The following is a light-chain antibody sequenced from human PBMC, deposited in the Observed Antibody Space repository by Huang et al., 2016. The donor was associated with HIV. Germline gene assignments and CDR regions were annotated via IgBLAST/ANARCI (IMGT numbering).Light chain of an antibody. V-gene: IGKV3-11*01. Sequence: DIVLTQSPATLSLSPEQRATLSCRASQNINNYLVWYQQKPGQAPRLLIDESFNRATGIPARFSGSGSATDFTLTINTLEPEDFAVYYCQQRGAWPLTFGGGTKVEIK. CDR2: ESF. J-gene: IGKJ4*01. CDR1: QNINNY. CDR3: QQRGAWPLT.